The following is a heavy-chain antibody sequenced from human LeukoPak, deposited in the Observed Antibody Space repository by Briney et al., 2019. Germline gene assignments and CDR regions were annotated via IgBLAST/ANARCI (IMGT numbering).Heavy chain of an antibody. V-gene: IGHV3-21*01. CDR1: GFTFSSYS. CDR3: ARDWRYCSSTSCPFDY. J-gene: IGHJ4*02. Sequence: NPGGSLRLSCAASGFTFSSYSMNWVRQAPGKGLEWVSSISSSSYIYYADSVKGRFTISRDNAKNSLYLQMNSLRAEDTAVYYCARDWRYCSSTSCPFDYWGQGTLVTVSS. CDR2: ISSSSYI. D-gene: IGHD2-2*01.